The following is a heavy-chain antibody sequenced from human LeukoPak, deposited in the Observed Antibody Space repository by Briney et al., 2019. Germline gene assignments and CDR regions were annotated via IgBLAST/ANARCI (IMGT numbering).Heavy chain of an antibody. V-gene: IGHV4-4*07. CDR1: GGSISSYY. CDR2: IYTGGST. D-gene: IGHD3-22*01. CDR3: ARDYYDSSGYSFDY. Sequence: PSETLSLTCTVSGGSISSYYWSWIRQPAGKGLEWIGRIYTGGSTNCNPSLKSRVTMSVDTSKNQFFLKLSSVTAADTAVYYCARDYYDSSGYSFDYWGQGTLVTVSS. J-gene: IGHJ4*02.